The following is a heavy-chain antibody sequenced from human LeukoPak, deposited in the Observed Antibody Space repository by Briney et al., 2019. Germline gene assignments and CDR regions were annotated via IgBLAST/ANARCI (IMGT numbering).Heavy chain of an antibody. CDR3: ARSFSDALDI. V-gene: IGHV1-18*01. D-gene: IGHD3-16*02. J-gene: IGHJ3*02. CDR1: GYTFTSYG. Sequence: ASVKVSCKASGYTFTSYGISWVRQAPGQGLEWMGWISAYNGNTKYSQKFQGRVTITRDTSASTAYMELSSLRSEDTAVYYCARSFSDALDIWGQGTMVTVSS. CDR2: ISAYNGNT.